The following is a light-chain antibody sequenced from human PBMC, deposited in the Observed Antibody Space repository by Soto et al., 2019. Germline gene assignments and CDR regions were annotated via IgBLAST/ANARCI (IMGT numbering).Light chain of an antibody. CDR3: MQGTHWPYT. Sequence: DAVMTQSPLSLPVTLGQPASISCRSSQSLVYHDGNTYLTWFHQRPGQSPRRLIYKVSKWYSGVPDRFSGSGAGTDFTLTISRVAPEDVGVYYCMQGTHWPYTFGQGTKLEIK. V-gene: IGKV2D-30*01. CDR1: QSLVYHDGNTY. J-gene: IGKJ2*01. CDR2: KVS.